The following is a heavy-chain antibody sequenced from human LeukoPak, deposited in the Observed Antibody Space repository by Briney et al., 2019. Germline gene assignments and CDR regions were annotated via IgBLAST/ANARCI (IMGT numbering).Heavy chain of an antibody. CDR2: ISGSGGST. V-gene: IGHV3-23*01. CDR1: GFTFSSYA. D-gene: IGHD2-2*01. J-gene: IGHJ6*02. Sequence: GGSLRLSCAASGFTFSSYAMSWVRQAPGKGLEWVSAISGSGGSTYYAGSVIGRFTISRDNSKITLYLQMNSLRAEDTAVYYCAKDSVVVVPAAPDYYYGVDVWGQGTTVTVSS. CDR3: AKDSVVVVPAAPDYYYGVDV.